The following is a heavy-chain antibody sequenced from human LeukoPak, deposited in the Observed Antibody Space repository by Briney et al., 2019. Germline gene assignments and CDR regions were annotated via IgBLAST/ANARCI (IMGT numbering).Heavy chain of an antibody. V-gene: IGHV3-23*01. Sequence: GGSLILSCAASGFTFRSYAMTWVRQAPGKGLEWVSAITGGGATTYYADSVKGRFTISRDSSKSTMYLQMNSLRAEDTAIYYCAKYIASTGSRGAFNIWGQGTMVTVSS. CDR3: AKYIASTGSRGAFNI. D-gene: IGHD1-1*01. CDR1: GFTFRSYA. CDR2: ITGGGATT. J-gene: IGHJ3*02.